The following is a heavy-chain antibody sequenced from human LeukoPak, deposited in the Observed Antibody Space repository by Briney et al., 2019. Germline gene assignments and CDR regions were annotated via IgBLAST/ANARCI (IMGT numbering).Heavy chain of an antibody. CDR2: IIPIFGTA. J-gene: IGHJ5*02. V-gene: IGHV1-69*13. D-gene: IGHD3-9*01. CDR3: ARGRYFDWLPNWFDP. CDR1: GGTFSSYA. Sequence: GASVKVSCKASGGTFSSYAISWVRQAPGQGLEWMGGIIPIFGTANYAQKFQGRVTITADESTSTAYMELSSLRSEDTAVYYCARGRYFDWLPNWFDPWGQGTLVTVSS.